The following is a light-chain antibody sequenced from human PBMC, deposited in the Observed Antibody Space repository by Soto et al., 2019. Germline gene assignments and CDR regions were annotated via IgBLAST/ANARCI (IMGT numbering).Light chain of an antibody. V-gene: IGKV3-20*01. CDR3: QQYGNSLT. Sequence: EIVLTQSPGTLSLSPGERATLSCRASQSVNSNYLAWYQQKPGQAPRLLIYGASRRATGIPDRFSGSGSGTDSTLTIRTLDPEDFAVYYCQQYGNSLTFGGGTKVEIK. CDR1: QSVNSNY. J-gene: IGKJ4*01. CDR2: GAS.